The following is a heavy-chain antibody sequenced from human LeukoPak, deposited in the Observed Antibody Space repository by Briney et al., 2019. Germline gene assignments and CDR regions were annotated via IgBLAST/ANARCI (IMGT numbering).Heavy chain of an antibody. J-gene: IGHJ5*02. CDR3: AREVLWFGELTSNWFDP. D-gene: IGHD3-10*01. Sequence: GGSLRLSCTASGFTFDDYAMHWVRQAPGKGLEWVSGISWNSGSIGYADSVKGRFTISRDNAKNSLYLQMNSLRAEDTAVYYCAREVLWFGELTSNWFDPWGQGTLVTVSS. V-gene: IGHV3-9*01. CDR2: ISWNSGSI. CDR1: GFTFDDYA.